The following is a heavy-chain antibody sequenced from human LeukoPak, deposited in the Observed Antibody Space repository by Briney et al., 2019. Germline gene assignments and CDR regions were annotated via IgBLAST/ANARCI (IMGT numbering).Heavy chain of an antibody. V-gene: IGHV1-2*02. CDR2: INPNSGGT. D-gene: IGHD3-3*01. J-gene: IGHJ4*02. CDR1: GYTFTGYY. CDR3: ARHLAIFGVVDLTDSGFDY. Sequence: GASVKVSCKASGYTFTGYYMHWVRHAPGQGLEWMGWINPNSGGTNYAQKFQGRVTMTRDTSISTAYMELSRLRSEDTAVYYCARHLAIFGVVDLTDSGFDYWGQGTLVTVSS.